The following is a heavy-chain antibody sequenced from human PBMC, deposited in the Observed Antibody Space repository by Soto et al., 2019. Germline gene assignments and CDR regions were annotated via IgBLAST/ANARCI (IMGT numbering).Heavy chain of an antibody. CDR2: IKQDGSQK. CDR3: ARGYSSSPNWFDP. D-gene: IGHD6-6*01. V-gene: IGHV3-7*03. Sequence: GGSLRLSCVASGFTFSSCWMSWVRQAPGKGLEWVANIKQDGSQKYYVDSVKGRFTISRDNAMNSLYLQMNSLRAEDTAMYYCARGYSSSPNWFDPWGQGTLVTVS. J-gene: IGHJ5*02. CDR1: GFTFSSCW.